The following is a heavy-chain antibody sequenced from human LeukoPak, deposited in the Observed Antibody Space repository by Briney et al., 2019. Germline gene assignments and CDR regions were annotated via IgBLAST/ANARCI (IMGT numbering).Heavy chain of an antibody. CDR2: IRSKSYGGTI. CDR1: GFTFGDSA. J-gene: IGHJ1*01. V-gene: IGHV3-49*03. D-gene: IGHD3-22*01. CDR3: TRGPPPPYYYDTSGYYYFQH. Sequence: GGSLRLSCTASGFTFGDSAMSWFRQAPGKGLEWVGFIRSKSYGGTIEYAASVKGRFTISIEDSKSIAYLQMNSLKTEDTAVYYCTRGPPPPYYYDTSGYYYFQHWGQGTLVTVSS.